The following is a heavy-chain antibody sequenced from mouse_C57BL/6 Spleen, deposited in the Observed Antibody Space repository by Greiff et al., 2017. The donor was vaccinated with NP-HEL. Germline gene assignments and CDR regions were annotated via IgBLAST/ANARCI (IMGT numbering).Heavy chain of an antibody. D-gene: IGHD2-2*01. CDR1: GYTFTSYW. J-gene: IGHJ2*01. Sequence: QVQLQQPGAELVKPGASVKLSCKASGYTFTSYWMQWVKQRPGQGLEWIGEIDPSDSYTNYNQKFKGKATFTVDTSSSTAYMQLSSLTSEDSAVYYCARRDGDDIDYWGQGTTLTVAS. CDR3: ARRDGDDIDY. CDR2: IDPSDSYT. V-gene: IGHV1-50*01.